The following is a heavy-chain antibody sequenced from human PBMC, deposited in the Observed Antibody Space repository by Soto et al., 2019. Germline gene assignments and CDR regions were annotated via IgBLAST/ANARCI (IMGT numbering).Heavy chain of an antibody. J-gene: IGHJ4*02. CDR1: GFTFSSNA. V-gene: IGHV3-23*01. CDR2: ISGNGVST. CDR3: AKVKGCSGGSCYVLDY. D-gene: IGHD2-15*01. Sequence: EVQLLESGGGLVQPGGSLRLSCAASGFTFSSNAMNWVRQAPGKGLEWVSGISGNGVSTYYADSVKGRFTISRDNSKNTLYLQMNSLRAEDTAVYYCAKVKGCSGGSCYVLDYWGQGTLVTVSS.